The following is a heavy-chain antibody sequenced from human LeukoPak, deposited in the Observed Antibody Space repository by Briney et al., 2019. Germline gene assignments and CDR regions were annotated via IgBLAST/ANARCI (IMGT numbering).Heavy chain of an antibody. CDR3: ARDGGGLRQYNWFDP. D-gene: IGHD5-12*01. CDR2: IYYSGST. V-gene: IGHV4-59*12. Sequence: EASETLSLTCTVSGGSISSYYWSWIRQPPGKGLEWIGYIYYSGSTYYNPSLKSRVTISVDTSKNQFSLKLSSVTAADTAVYYCARDGGGLRQYNWFDPWGQGTLVTVSS. J-gene: IGHJ5*02. CDR1: GGSISSYY.